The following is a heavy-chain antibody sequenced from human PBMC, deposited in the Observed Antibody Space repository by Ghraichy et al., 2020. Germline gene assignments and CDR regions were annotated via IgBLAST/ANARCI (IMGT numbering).Heavy chain of an antibody. CDR2: IWNNGIDQ. D-gene: IGHD4-23*01. Sequence: GGSLRLSCAASGFALREYGIHWVRQPPGKGLEWVALIWNNGIDQNYVDSVRGRFIISRDNSKNTVYLEMNSLSVEDTAVYYCARGSTLQWSLAVMDVWGQGKAVTVSS. J-gene: IGHJ6*02. CDR1: GFALREYG. CDR3: ARGSTLQWSLAVMDV. V-gene: IGHV3-33*01.